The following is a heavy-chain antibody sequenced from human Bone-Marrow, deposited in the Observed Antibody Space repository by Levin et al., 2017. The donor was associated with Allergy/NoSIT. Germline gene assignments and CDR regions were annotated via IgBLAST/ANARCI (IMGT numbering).Heavy chain of an antibody. CDR2: IDHSGST. D-gene: IGHD6-13*01. J-gene: IGHJ4*02. CDR3: ARRGTAAALAY. CDR1: GGSLSAYY. Sequence: PSETLSLTCAVYGGSLSAYYWNWIRQPPGKGLEWIGEIDHSGSTHYNSSLKSRVTISVDTSKNQFSLNLSSVTAADTAVYYCARRGTAAALAYWGQGTLVTVSS. V-gene: IGHV4-34*01.